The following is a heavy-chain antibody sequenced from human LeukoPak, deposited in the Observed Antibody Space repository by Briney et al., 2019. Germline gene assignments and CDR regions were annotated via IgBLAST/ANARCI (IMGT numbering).Heavy chain of an antibody. CDR2: INHRGST. CDR3: ATTREDYSDHHYMDV. J-gene: IGHJ6*03. D-gene: IGHD1-7*01. V-gene: IGHV4-34*01. CDR1: GGSFSGNS. Sequence: SETLSLTCDVYGGSFSGNSWRWIRQPPGKGLECIGEINHRGSTKYNPSFKSRVTISVDTSKSQFSLKLTSVTAADTAVYYCATTREDYSDHHYMDVWGKGTTVTVFS.